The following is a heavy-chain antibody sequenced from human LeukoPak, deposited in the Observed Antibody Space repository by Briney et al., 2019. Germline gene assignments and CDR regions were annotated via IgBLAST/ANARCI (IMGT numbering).Heavy chain of an antibody. J-gene: IGHJ4*02. CDR2: INSNSGGT. V-gene: IGHV1-2*06. D-gene: IGHD5-24*01. Sequence: ASVRISCKASGYTFTGFYIHWVRQAPGQGLEWMGRINSNSGGTVSARKFQGRVTMTRDTSISTAYMELSGLTSDDTAVYYCARGAEMATISHFDYWGQGTLVTVSS. CDR1: GYTFTGFY. CDR3: ARGAEMATISHFDY.